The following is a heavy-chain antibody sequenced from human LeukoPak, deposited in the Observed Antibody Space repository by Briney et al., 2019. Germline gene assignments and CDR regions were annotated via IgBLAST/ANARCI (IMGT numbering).Heavy chain of an antibody. CDR1: GYTFTGYY. CDR2: INPNSGGT. Sequence: ASVKVSCTASGYTFTGYYMHWVRQAPGQGLEWMGWINPNSGGTNYAQKFQGRVTMTRDTSISTAYMELSRLRSDDTAVYYCARDALPTVVVPAAMARWGQGTLVTVSS. V-gene: IGHV1-2*02. D-gene: IGHD2-2*01. J-gene: IGHJ4*02. CDR3: ARDALPTVVVPAAMAR.